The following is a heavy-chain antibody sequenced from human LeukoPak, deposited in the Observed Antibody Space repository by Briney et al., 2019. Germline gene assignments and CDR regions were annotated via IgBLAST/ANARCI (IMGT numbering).Heavy chain of an antibody. CDR2: ISAYNGYT. CDR1: GYTFTSYG. V-gene: IGHV1-18*01. J-gene: IGHJ4*02. Sequence: ASVTVSCKATGYTFTSYGISWVRQAPGQGPEWMGWISAYNGYTNYAQKFRGRVTMTTDTSTNTAYMELRSLRSDDTAVYYCARNGSGWYCLDYWGQGTLVIVSS. CDR3: ARNGSGWYCLDY. D-gene: IGHD6-19*01.